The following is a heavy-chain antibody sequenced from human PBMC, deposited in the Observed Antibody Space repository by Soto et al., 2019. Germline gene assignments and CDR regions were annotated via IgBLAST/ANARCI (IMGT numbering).Heavy chain of an antibody. D-gene: IGHD6-19*01. CDR3: ARDWGTPGRGSAVGYYYHYGMDV. CDR2: IKDDGSEK. V-gene: IGHV3-7*05. CDR1: EFTFNTYL. Sequence: EVQLVESGGGLVQPGGSLRLSCLASEFTFNTYLMNWVRQAPGRGLEWVANIKDDGSEKNYVDSVKGRFTISRDNAKNSLYLQMNSLRGEDTAVYFCARDWGTPGRGSAVGYYYHYGMDVWGQGTTVTVSS. J-gene: IGHJ6*02.